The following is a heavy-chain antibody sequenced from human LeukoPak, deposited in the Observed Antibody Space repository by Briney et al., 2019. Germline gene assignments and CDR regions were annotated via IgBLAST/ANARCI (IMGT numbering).Heavy chain of an antibody. V-gene: IGHV3-23*01. J-gene: IGHJ5*01. CDR2: ISGGGDST. Sequence: PGGSLRLSCVASGFTFSIYAMSWVRQAPGKGLEWVSVISGGGDSTYYADSVKGRFTISRDNSKNTLYLQMNSLRGEDKAVYFCAKDVGPNWFDSWGQGILVTVSS. CDR1: GFTFSIYA. D-gene: IGHD1-26*01. CDR3: AKDVGPNWFDS.